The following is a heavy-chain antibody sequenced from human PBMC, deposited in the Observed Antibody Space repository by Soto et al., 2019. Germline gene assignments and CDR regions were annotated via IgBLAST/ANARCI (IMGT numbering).Heavy chain of an antibody. V-gene: IGHV1-69*13. Sequence: SVKVSCKASGGTFSSYAISWVRQAPGQGLEWMGGIIPIFGTANYAQKFQGRVTITADESTSTAYMELSSLRSEDTAVYYCARDVEYNYGTYYYGMDVWGQGTTVTVSS. CDR3: ARDVEYNYGTYYYGMDV. D-gene: IGHD1-20*01. J-gene: IGHJ6*02. CDR2: IIPIFGTA. CDR1: GGTFSSYA.